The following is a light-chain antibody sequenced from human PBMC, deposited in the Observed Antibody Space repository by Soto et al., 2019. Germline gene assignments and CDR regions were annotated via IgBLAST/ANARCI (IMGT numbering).Light chain of an antibody. CDR3: SSYTSSSTPYV. J-gene: IGLJ1*01. CDR1: SSDVGGYNY. CDR2: DVS. Sequence: QSVLTQPASVSGSPGQSITLSCTGTSSDVGGYNYVSWYQQHPGKAPKLMIYDVSNRPSGVSNRFSGSKSGNTASLTISGLQPEDEADYYCSSYTSSSTPYVFGTGTKLTVL. V-gene: IGLV2-14*01.